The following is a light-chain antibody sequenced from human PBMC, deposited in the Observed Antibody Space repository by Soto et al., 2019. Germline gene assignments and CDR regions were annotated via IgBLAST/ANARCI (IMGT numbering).Light chain of an antibody. CDR3: QQYNNWPPIT. CDR1: QSLRSS. CDR2: GAS. V-gene: IGKV3-15*01. J-gene: IGKJ5*01. Sequence: ETVLTQSPGTLYFSPGARAPLSCRASQSLRSSLAWYQQKPGQAPRLLIYGASTRATGIPARFSGSGSGTEFTLTISSLQSEDFAVYYCQQYNNWPPITFGQGTRLEIK.